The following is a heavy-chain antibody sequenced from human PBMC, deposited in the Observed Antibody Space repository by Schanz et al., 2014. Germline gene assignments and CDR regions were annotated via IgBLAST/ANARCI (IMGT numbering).Heavy chain of an antibody. J-gene: IGHJ6*03. Sequence: QVQLVQSGPEVKKPGASVKVSCQASGYTLKDHAMHWVRQAPGQSLEWLGLINPANGNTHYSPRLSSRVSISSDAAASTVYLHFSSLKSDDTAVYYCASGEARVTSSGVVIVPMNVWGKGTTVIVSS. D-gene: IGHD3-3*01. V-gene: IGHV1-3*01. CDR1: GYTLKDHA. CDR2: INPANGNT. CDR3: ASGEARVTSSGVVIVPMNV.